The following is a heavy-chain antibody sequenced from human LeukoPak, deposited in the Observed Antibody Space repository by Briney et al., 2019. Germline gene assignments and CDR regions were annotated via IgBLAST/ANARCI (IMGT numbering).Heavy chain of an antibody. Sequence: GGSLRLSCAASGFTFSDYYMSWIRQAPRKGLQWISYISSGSSSTNYAVSVRGRFTISRDNAKKSLFLQMNSLRDEDTAVYYCARWRRQLAFDSWGQGTLVSVSS. CDR2: ISSGSSST. V-gene: IGHV3-11*03. J-gene: IGHJ4*02. CDR3: ARWRRQLAFDS. D-gene: IGHD6-13*01. CDR1: GFTFSDYY.